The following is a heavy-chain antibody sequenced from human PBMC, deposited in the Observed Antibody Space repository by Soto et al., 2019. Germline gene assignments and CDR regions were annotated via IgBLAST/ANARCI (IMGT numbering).Heavy chain of an antibody. Sequence: QVQLQESGPGLVKPSGTLSLTCAVSGDSVSSPYYWCWVRQPPGKGLEWIGEVFHTGTTSYNPPLRSRVTISMDKSINQFSLDLSSVTAAATAVYYCARSAGWYAVHSWGPGTLVIVSS. D-gene: IGHD6-19*01. V-gene: IGHV4-4*02. CDR2: VFHTGTT. CDR1: GDSVSSPYY. J-gene: IGHJ4*02. CDR3: ARSAGWYAVHS.